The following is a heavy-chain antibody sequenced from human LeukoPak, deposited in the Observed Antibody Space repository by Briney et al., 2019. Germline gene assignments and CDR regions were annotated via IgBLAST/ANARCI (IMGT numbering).Heavy chain of an antibody. V-gene: IGHV4-34*01. Sequence: SETLSLTCEVYGGSFSGYYWNWIRQPPGKGLEWIGEINHSGSTNYNLSLKSRVSISVDTSKNHFSLKLSPLTAADTAVYYCARIMEYRSYGDYYYGMDVWGQGTTVTVSS. CDR2: INHSGST. D-gene: IGHD5-18*01. CDR3: ARIMEYRSYGDYYYGMDV. CDR1: GGSFSGYY. J-gene: IGHJ6*02.